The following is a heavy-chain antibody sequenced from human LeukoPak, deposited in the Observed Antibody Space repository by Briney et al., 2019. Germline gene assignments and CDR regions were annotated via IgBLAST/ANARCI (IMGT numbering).Heavy chain of an antibody. CDR2: ISSSSSYI. J-gene: IGHJ3*02. CDR1: GFIFSSYD. CDR3: ARALSIATTVDI. V-gene: IGHV3-21*01. D-gene: IGHD6-6*01. Sequence: PGGSLRLSCAASGFIFSSYDINWLRQAPGQGLEWISSISSSSSYIYYADSVRGRFTISRDNAKHSVFLQMNRLRAEDTAVYYFARALSIATTVDIWGLGTMVTVSS.